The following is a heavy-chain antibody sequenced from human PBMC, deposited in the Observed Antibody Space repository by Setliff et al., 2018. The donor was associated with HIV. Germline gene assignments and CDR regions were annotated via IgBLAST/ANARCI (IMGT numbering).Heavy chain of an antibody. J-gene: IGHJ3*02. Sequence: GASVKVSCKASGYTFLNYGISWVRQTPGRGLEWMAWINVGNGNTKTARKFQGRVALTTDTSTSTAHMELRNLRSDDTAMYYCATQRDIVMVPGQGGFDIWAQGTMVTVS. D-gene: IGHD2-2*01. CDR2: INVGNGNT. CDR3: ATQRDIVMVPGQGGFDI. CDR1: GYTFLNYG. V-gene: IGHV1-18*01.